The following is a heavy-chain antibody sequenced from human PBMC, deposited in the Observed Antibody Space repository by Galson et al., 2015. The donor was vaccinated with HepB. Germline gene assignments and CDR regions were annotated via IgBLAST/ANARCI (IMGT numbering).Heavy chain of an antibody. CDR2: IDWDDDK. V-gene: IGHV2-70*11. J-gene: IGHJ4*02. CDR1: GFSLSTSGMC. CDR3: ARSRWVPLSLPFDY. Sequence: PALVKPTQTLTLTCTFSGFSLSTSGMCVSWIRQPPGKALEWLARIDWDDDKYYSTSLKTRLTISKDTSKNQVVLTMTNMDPVDTATYYCARSRWVPLSLPFDYWGQGTLVTVSS. D-gene: IGHD3-10*01.